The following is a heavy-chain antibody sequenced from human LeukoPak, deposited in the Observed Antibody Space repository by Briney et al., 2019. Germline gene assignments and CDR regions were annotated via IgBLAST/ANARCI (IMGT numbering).Heavy chain of an antibody. Sequence: PGGSLRLSCAASGFTFSSYGMHWVRQAPGKGLEWVAVISYDGSNKYYADSVKGRFTISRDNSKNTLYLQMNSLRAEDTAVYYCAKWNIVSYAFDIWGQGTMVTVSS. V-gene: IGHV3-30*18. CDR1: GFTFSSYG. CDR2: ISYDGSNK. J-gene: IGHJ3*02. CDR3: AKWNIVSYAFDI. D-gene: IGHD5-12*01.